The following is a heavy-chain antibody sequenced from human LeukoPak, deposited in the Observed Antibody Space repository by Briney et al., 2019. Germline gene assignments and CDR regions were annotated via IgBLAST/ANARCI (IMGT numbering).Heavy chain of an antibody. CDR2: IYYSGST. D-gene: IGHD2-21*01. V-gene: IGHV4-59*01. CDR3: ARVAPGDYYYYYYMDV. J-gene: IGHJ6*03. Sequence: PSETLSLTCTVSGGSISSYYWSWIRQPPGKGLEWIGYIYYSGSTNYNPSLKSRVTISVDTSKNQFSLKLSSVTAADTAVYYCARVAPGDYYYYYYMDVWGKGTTVTVSS. CDR1: GGSISSYY.